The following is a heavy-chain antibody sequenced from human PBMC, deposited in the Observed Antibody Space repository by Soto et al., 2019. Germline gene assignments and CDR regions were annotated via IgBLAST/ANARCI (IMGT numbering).Heavy chain of an antibody. CDR2: ISAYNGNT. CDR1: GYTFTSYG. J-gene: IGHJ6*02. D-gene: IGHD2-2*01. V-gene: IGHV1-18*04. Sequence: ASVKVSCKASGYTFTSYGISWVRQAPGQGLEWMGWISAYNGNTNYAQKLQGRVTMTTETSTSTAYMELRSLRSDDTAVYYCARGVSYQLLPLHLDVWGQGTTLTVYS. CDR3: ARGVSYQLLPLHLDV.